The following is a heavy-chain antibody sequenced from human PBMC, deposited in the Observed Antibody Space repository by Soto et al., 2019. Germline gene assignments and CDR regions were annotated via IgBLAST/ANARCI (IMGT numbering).Heavy chain of an antibody. J-gene: IGHJ4*02. D-gene: IGHD1-1*01. CDR1: GYAFSTYG. V-gene: IGHV1-18*04. Sequence: QIQLVQSGAEVKKTGASVRVSCKASGYAFSTYGLTWVRQAPGQGLEWMGWISANNGNTNYAQKFQGRLTMTTDTSTSTAYMELRSLRSDDTAVYYCARYRVTGTILAYWGQGTLVTVSS. CDR2: ISANNGNT. CDR3: ARYRVTGTILAY.